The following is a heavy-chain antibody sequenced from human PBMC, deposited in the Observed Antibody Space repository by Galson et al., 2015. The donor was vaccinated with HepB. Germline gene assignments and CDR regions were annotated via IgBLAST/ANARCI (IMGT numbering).Heavy chain of an antibody. CDR2: ISYDGSNK. Sequence: SLRLSCAASGFTFSSYAMHWVRQAPGKGLEWVAVISYDGSNKYYADSVKGRFTISRDNSKNTLYLQMNSLRAEDTAVYYCARGDIVVVPAANSFDYWGQGTLVTVSS. CDR1: GFTFSSYA. CDR3: ARGDIVVVPAANSFDY. D-gene: IGHD2-2*01. J-gene: IGHJ4*02. V-gene: IGHV3-30*04.